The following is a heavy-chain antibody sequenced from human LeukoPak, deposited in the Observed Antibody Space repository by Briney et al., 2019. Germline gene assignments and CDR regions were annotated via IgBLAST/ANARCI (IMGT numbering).Heavy chain of an antibody. J-gene: IGHJ4*02. CDR1: GFTFSNYN. Sequence: GGSLRLSCAASGFTFSNYNMNWVRQAPGKGLEWVSSISSSSSYIYYADSVKGRFTISRDNTKNSPYLQMNSLRAKDTAVYYCARDSPYGTAGYWGQGTLVTVSS. V-gene: IGHV3-21*01. D-gene: IGHD2-8*02. CDR2: ISSSSSYI. CDR3: ARDSPYGTAGY.